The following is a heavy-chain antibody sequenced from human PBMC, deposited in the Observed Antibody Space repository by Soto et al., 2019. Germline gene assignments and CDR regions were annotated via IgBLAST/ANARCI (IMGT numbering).Heavy chain of an antibody. J-gene: IGHJ6*02. V-gene: IGHV3-21*01. Sequence: PGGSLRLSCAASGFTFSSYSMNWVRQAPGKGLEWVSPISSSSSYIYYADSVKGRFTISRDNAKNSLYLQMNSLRAEDTAVYYCARGVGAALPGRYSSSWYSRYYGMDVWGQGTTVTVSS. D-gene: IGHD6-13*01. CDR1: GFTFSSYS. CDR2: ISSSSSYI. CDR3: ARGVGAALPGRYSSSWYSRYYGMDV.